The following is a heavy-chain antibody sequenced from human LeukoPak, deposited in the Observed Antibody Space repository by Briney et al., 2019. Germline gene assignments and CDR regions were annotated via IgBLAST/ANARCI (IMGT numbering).Heavy chain of an antibody. CDR3: ARDRHFPYYFDY. V-gene: IGHV6-1*01. CDR2: TYFRSKWYT. D-gene: IGHD2/OR15-2a*01. Sequence: SQTLSLTCAISGDSLSSNNAAWNWIRQSPSRGLQWLGRTYFRSKWYTDYAVSLKSRITINPDASKNQFSLQPNSVTPEDTAVYYCARDRHFPYYFDYWGQGTLVTVSS. J-gene: IGHJ4*02. CDR1: GDSLSSNNAA.